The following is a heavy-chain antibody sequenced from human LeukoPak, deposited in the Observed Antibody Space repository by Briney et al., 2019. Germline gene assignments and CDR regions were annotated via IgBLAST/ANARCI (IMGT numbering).Heavy chain of an antibody. CDR1: GFTLSSYW. CDR2: IKQDGSER. J-gene: IGHJ4*02. Sequence: GGSLRLSCAASGFTLSSYWMSWVRQAPGKGLEWVANIKQDGSERYYVDSVKGRFTISRDNAKNSLYLQMNSLRAEDTAVYYCARRYCGGDCHSPYFDYWGQGTRVTVSS. D-gene: IGHD2-21*02. V-gene: IGHV3-7*01. CDR3: ARRYCGGDCHSPYFDY.